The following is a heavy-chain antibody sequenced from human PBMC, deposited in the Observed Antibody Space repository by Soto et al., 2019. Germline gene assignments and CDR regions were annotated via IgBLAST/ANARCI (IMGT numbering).Heavy chain of an antibody. J-gene: IGHJ6*03. Sequence: EVQLVESGGGLVQPGGSLILSCAASGFTFSSDWMHWVRQPPGKGLVWVSRINSDGSSTSYADSVKGRFTISRDNAKNTLYLQMNSLRAEDTAVYYCARDGEDRYYYYYMDVWGKGSTVTVSS. CDR1: GFTFSSDW. D-gene: IGHD3-10*01. CDR2: INSDGSST. CDR3: ARDGEDRYYYYYMDV. V-gene: IGHV3-74*01.